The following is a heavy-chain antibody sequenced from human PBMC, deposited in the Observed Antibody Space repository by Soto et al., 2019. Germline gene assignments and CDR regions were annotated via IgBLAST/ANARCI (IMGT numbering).Heavy chain of an antibody. Sequence: GGSLRLSCAASGFTVSSNYMSWVRQAPGKGLEWVSVIYSGGSTYYADSVKGRFTISRDNSKNTLYLQMNSLRAEDTAVYYCARDRVESGYPEYFQHWGQGTLITVSS. CDR3: ARDRVESGYPEYFQH. V-gene: IGHV3-53*01. J-gene: IGHJ1*01. D-gene: IGHD3-22*01. CDR1: GFTVSSNY. CDR2: IYSGGST.